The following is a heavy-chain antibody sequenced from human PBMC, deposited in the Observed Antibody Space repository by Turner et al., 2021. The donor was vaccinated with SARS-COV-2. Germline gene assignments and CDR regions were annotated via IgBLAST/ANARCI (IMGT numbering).Heavy chain of an antibody. CDR2: IIPIFGTA. D-gene: IGHD3-22*01. CDR3: ARARGVDYYDSSGQRFDP. J-gene: IGHJ5*02. V-gene: IGHV1-69*01. Sequence: QVQLVQSGAEVKKPGSSVKVSCTASGGTFSSYAISWVRQAPGQGLGWMGGIIPIFGTANYAQKFQGRVTITADESTSTAYMELSSLRSEDTAVYYCARARGVDYYDSSGQRFDPWGQGTLVTVSS. CDR1: GGTFSSYA.